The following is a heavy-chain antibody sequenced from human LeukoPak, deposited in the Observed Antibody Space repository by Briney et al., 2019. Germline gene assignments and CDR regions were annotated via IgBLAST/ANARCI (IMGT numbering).Heavy chain of an antibody. CDR1: GFTFSSYW. D-gene: IGHD3-10*01. CDR2: INSDGSST. J-gene: IGHJ4*02. CDR3: ARAVRDMVRGVLAFYFDY. Sequence: GGSLRLSCAASGFTFSSYWMHWVRQAPGKGLVWVSRINSDGSSTSYADSVKGRFAISRDNAKNTLYLQMNSLRAEDTAVYYCARAVRDMVRGVLAFYFDYWGQGTLVTVSS. V-gene: IGHV3-74*01.